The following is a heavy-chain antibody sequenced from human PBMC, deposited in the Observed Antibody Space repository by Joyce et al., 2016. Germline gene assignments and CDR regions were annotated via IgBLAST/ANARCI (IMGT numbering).Heavy chain of an antibody. Sequence: EVQMVESGGGLVKPGVSLRHSCAASGFTFSSYSMSWVRQVPGKGLEWVSSLSSSSSYIKYTDSVKGRFTISRDNAKNSLYLQMNSLRVEDTAVYYCARSSYTNGIFDYWGQGTLVTVSS. V-gene: IGHV3-21*01. D-gene: IGHD2-8*01. CDR3: ARSSYTNGIFDY. CDR2: LSSSSSYI. J-gene: IGHJ4*02. CDR1: GFTFSSYS.